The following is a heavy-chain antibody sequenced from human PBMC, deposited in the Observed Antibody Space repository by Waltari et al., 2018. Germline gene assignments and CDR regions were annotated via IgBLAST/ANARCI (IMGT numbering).Heavy chain of an antibody. CDR3: ARSCGLRCHWFDP. D-gene: IGHD4-17*01. Sequence: EVQLVESGGGLVQPGGSLRLSCAASGFTFTGYWMHGVRQAPGKGLMWVSRIHIDERGTSHSDSVKGRCTISRDNTKSTLYVQMNSLRAEDTAVYYCARSCGLRCHWFDPWGQGTLVTVSS. CDR2: IHIDERGT. J-gene: IGHJ5*02. CDR1: GFTFTGYW. V-gene: IGHV3-74*01.